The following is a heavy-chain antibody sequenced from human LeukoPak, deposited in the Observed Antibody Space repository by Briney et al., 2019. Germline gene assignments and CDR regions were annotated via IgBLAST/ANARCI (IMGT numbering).Heavy chain of an antibody. Sequence: PGGSLRLSCAASGFTFSSYAMSWVRQAPGKGLEWVSAISGSGGSTYYADSVKGRFTISRDNSKNALYLQMNSLRAEDTAVYYCAKVGVQEDTAVDFDYWGQGTLVTVSS. CDR3: AKVGVQEDTAVDFDY. J-gene: IGHJ4*02. V-gene: IGHV3-23*01. CDR2: ISGSGGST. CDR1: GFTFSSYA. D-gene: IGHD5-18*01.